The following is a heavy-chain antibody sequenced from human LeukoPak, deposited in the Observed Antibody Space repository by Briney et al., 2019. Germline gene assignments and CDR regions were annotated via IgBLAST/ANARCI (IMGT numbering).Heavy chain of an antibody. V-gene: IGHV3-30-3*01. J-gene: IGHJ4*02. CDR3: ARDDSNYQRY. CDR2: ISYDGSNK. Sequence: GGSLRLSCAASGFTFSSYAMHWVRQAPGKGLEWVAVISYDGSNKYYADSVKGRFTISRDNSKNTLYLQMNSLRAEDTAVYYCARDDSNYQRYWGQGTLVTVSS. CDR1: GFTFSSYA. D-gene: IGHD4-11*01.